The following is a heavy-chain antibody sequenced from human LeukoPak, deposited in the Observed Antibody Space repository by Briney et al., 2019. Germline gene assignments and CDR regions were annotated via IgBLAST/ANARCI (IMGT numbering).Heavy chain of an antibody. J-gene: IGHJ6*03. V-gene: IGHV4-39*07. CDR3: ARRTKYGSGIDYYYYMDV. Sequence: KPSETLSLTCTVSGGSISSSSYSWGWIRQPPGKGLEWIGSIYYSGSTYYNPSLKSRVAISVDTSKNQFSLKLSSVTAADTAVYYCARRTKYGSGIDYYYYMDVWGKGTTVTVSS. CDR1: GGSISSSSYS. D-gene: IGHD3-10*01. CDR2: IYYSGST.